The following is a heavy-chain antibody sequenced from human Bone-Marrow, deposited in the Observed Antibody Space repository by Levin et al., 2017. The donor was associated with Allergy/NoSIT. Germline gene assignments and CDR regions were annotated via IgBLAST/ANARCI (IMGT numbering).Heavy chain of an antibody. CDR1: GGSVSSDSYY. CDR2: IYYSGST. V-gene: IGHV4-61*01. D-gene: IGHD6-13*01. Sequence: SQTLSLTCTVSGGSVSSDSYYWSWIRQPPGKGLEWIGYIYYSGSTNYNPSFKSRVTVSLDTSKNQFSLELNSVTAADTAVYYCARTHSSSWYGANNWFDPWGQGTLVTVSS. J-gene: IGHJ5*02. CDR3: ARTHSSSWYGANNWFDP.